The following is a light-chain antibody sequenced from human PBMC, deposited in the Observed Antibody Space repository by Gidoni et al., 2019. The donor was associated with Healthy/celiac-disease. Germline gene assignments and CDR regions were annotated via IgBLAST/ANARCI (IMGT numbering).Light chain of an antibody. CDR1: QGISNS. Sequence: DIQMTQSPSSLSASVGDRVTITCRESQGISNSLAWYQQKPGKAPKLRLYAASSLESGVPSMFSGSGSWTDYTLTSSCLQSEDCATYYCQQYYSTPPWTFGQGTKVEIK. V-gene: IGKV1-NL1*01. CDR3: QQYYSTPPWT. CDR2: AAS. J-gene: IGKJ1*01.